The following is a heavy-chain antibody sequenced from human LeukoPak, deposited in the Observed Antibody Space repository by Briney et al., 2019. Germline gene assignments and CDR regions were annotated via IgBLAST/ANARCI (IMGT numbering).Heavy chain of an antibody. CDR2: TFGDGST. Sequence: GGSLRLSCAASGFTVSGNYIIWVRQAPGKGLEWVSVTFGDGSTNYADSVKGKFAVSRDNSRNTFFLQMNSLRAEDTAVYYCARDFGWRSMLSWGFDYWGQGTLVTVSS. J-gene: IGHJ4*02. CDR1: GFTVSGNY. CDR3: ARDFGWRSMLSWGFDY. D-gene: IGHD2-8*02. V-gene: IGHV3-66*01.